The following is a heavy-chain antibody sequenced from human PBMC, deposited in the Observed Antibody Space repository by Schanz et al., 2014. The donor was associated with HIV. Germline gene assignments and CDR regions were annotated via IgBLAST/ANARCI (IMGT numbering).Heavy chain of an antibody. J-gene: IGHJ6*02. CDR3: AKDLNPYNVHTTLVTPPVGYGMDV. D-gene: IGHD5-18*01. Sequence: EVQLVESGGGLVQPGRSLRLSCTGSGFNFDDYVMYWVRQAPGKGLEWVLGISWNSGSIGYADSVKGRFTISRDNAKNSLYLQMHSLRAEDTALYYCAKDLNPYNVHTTLVTPPVGYGMDVWGQGTTVTVSS. CDR2: ISWNSGSI. CDR1: GFNFDDYV. V-gene: IGHV3-9*01.